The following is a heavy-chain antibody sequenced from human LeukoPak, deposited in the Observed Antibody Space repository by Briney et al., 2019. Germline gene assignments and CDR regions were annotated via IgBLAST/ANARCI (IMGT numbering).Heavy chain of an antibody. CDR3: ARAPQSDYGTHWYFDL. V-gene: IGHV4-34*01. J-gene: IGHJ2*01. CDR2: IYHSGST. D-gene: IGHD4-17*01. Sequence: SETLSLTCAVYGGSFSAYYWSWIRQPPGRGLEWIGEIYHSGSTNYNPSLMSRVTISVYTSKNQFSLKLSSVTAADTAVYYCARAPQSDYGTHWYFDLWGRGTLVTVSS. CDR1: GGSFSAYY.